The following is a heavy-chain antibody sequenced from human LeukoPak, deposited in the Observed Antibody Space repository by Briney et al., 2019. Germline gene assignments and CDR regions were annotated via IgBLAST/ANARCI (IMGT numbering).Heavy chain of an antibody. J-gene: IGHJ4*02. V-gene: IGHV3-48*04. D-gene: IGHD2-8*02. CDR3: ARGRGSCTGVSCDIDH. Sequence: GGSLRLSCAASGFTFNAYSMNWVRQAPGKGLEWVSNIISRGDTTHYAASVKGRFTISRDNAKNSVFLHLNSLRGDDTAVYYCARGRGSCTGVSCDIDHWGQGTLVTDSS. CDR2: IISRGDTT. CDR1: GFTFNAYS.